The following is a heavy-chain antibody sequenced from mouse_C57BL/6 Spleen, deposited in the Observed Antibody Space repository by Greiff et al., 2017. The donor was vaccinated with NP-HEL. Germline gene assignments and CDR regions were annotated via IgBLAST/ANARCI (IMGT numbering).Heavy chain of an antibody. V-gene: IGHV1-31*01. CDR3: ARGIDYYGSSYWFAY. D-gene: IGHD1-1*01. J-gene: IGHJ3*01. CDR1: GYSFTGYY. Sequence: VQLQQSGPELVKPGASVKISCKASGYSFTGYYMHWVKQSHGNILDWIGYIYPYNGVSSYNQKFKGKATLTVDKSSSTDYMELRSLTSEDSAVYYCARGIDYYGSSYWFAYWGQGTLVTVSA. CDR2: IYPYNGVS.